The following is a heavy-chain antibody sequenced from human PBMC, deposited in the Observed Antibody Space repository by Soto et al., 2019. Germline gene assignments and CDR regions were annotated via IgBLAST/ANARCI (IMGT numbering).Heavy chain of an antibody. J-gene: IGHJ6*03. Sequence: PGGSLRLSCAASGFTFTNYSMSWVRLAPWQGLEWVSTIPGSGGHKLHPEYADSVKGRFTISRDNSKDTLYLQMDSLSAEDTAVYYCTKEIARGWGYMDFWGQGTTVTVSS. CDR1: GFTFTNYS. D-gene: IGHD6-19*01. CDR3: TKEIARGWGYMDF. V-gene: IGHV3-23*01. CDR2: IPGSGGHKLHP.